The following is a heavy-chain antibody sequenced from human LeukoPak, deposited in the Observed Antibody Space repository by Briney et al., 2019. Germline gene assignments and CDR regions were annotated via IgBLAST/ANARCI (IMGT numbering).Heavy chain of an antibody. Sequence: GRSLRLSCAASGFTFSSYAMHWVRQAPGKGLEWVAVISYDGSNKYYADSVKGRFTISRDNSKNTLYLQMNSLRAEDTAVYYCAKDNAYYYDSSGYYYRRYFDYWGQGTLVTVSS. J-gene: IGHJ4*02. CDR1: GFTFSSYA. D-gene: IGHD3-22*01. CDR3: AKDNAYYYDSSGYYYRRYFDY. CDR2: ISYDGSNK. V-gene: IGHV3-30*04.